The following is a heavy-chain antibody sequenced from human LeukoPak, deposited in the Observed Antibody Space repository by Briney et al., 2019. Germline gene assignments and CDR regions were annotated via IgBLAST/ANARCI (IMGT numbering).Heavy chain of an antibody. CDR3: ARDNYYGSGSCDY. D-gene: IGHD3-10*01. CDR2: IIPIFGTA. J-gene: IGHJ4*02. V-gene: IGHV1-69*13. Sequence: SVKVSCKASGGTFSSYAISWVRQAPGQGLEWMGGIIPIFGTANYAQKFQGRVTITADESTSTAYMELSSLRSDDTAVYYCARDNYYGSGSCDYWGQGTLVTVSS. CDR1: GGTFSSYA.